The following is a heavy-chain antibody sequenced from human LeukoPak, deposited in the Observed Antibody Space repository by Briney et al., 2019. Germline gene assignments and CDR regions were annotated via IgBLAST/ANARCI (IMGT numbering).Heavy chain of an antibody. CDR1: GGSISSYY. CDR3: ARTNYDYVWGSYRYRYYFDY. CDR2: IYYSGST. D-gene: IGHD3-16*02. Sequence: PSETLSLTCTVSGGSISSYYWSWIRQPPGKGLEWIGYIYYSGSTNYNPSLKSRVTISVDTSKNQFSLKLSSVTAADTAVYYCARTNYDYVWGSYRYRYYFDYWGQGTLVTVSS. J-gene: IGHJ4*02. V-gene: IGHV4-59*08.